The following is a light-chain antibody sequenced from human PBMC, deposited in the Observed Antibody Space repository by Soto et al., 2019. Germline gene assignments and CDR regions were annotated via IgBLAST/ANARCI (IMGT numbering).Light chain of an antibody. CDR3: QQRSNWPPLT. Sequence: EIVLTQSTATLSWSPGESATLSCRASQSLINYLAWYQQKPGQAPRLLIYDSSNRSTGIPARFSGSGSGTDFTLTISSLEPEDSAVYYCQQRSNWPPLTFGGGTRVEIK. V-gene: IGKV3-11*01. CDR1: QSLINY. J-gene: IGKJ4*01. CDR2: DSS.